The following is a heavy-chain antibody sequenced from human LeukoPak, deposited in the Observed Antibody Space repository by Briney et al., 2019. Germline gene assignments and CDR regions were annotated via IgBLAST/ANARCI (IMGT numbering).Heavy chain of an antibody. D-gene: IGHD6-6*01. CDR2: IIPIFGTA. CDR3: ARGREQLVYYFDY. Sequence: SVKVSCKASGGTFSSYAISWVRQAPGQGLEWMGGIIPIFGTANYAQKFQGRVTITADESTSTAYMELSSLRSEDMAVYYCARGREQLVYYFDYWGQGTLVTVSS. CDR1: GGTFSSYA. J-gene: IGHJ4*02. V-gene: IGHV1-69*13.